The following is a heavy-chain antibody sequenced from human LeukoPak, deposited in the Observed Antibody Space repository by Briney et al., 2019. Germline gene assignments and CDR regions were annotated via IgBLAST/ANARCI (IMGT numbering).Heavy chain of an antibody. CDR3: ARRSAGGYDFAWFDP. CDR1: GYTFTSYA. J-gene: IGHJ5*02. D-gene: IGHD5-12*01. V-gene: IGHV7-4-1*02. Sequence: GASVKVSCKASGYTFTSYAMNWVRQAPGQGLEWMGWINTNSGNPTYAQSFTGRFVFSLDTSVSTAYLQISSLKAEDTAVYYCARRSAGGYDFAWFDPWGQGTLVTVSS. CDR2: INTNSGNP.